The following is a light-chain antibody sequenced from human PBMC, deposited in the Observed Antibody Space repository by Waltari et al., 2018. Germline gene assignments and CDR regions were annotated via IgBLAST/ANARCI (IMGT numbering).Light chain of an antibody. V-gene: IGKV3-11*01. CDR2: DAS. CDR3: QQRSNVLFA. CDR1: QSVSSF. J-gene: IGKJ3*01. Sequence: EVVLTQSPATLSLSPGERATLSCRASQSVSSFLAWYQQKPGQAPRLLIYDASNRATGIPARFSGSGSGTDFTLTINSLEPEDFAVYYCQQRSNVLFAFGPGTKVDFK.